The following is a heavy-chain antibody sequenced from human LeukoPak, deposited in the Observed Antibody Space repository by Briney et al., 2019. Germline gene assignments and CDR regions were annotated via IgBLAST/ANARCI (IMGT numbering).Heavy chain of an antibody. D-gene: IGHD3-16*01. J-gene: IGHJ6*03. V-gene: IGHV1-2*02. CDR3: ARSMRGGGRYYYYMDV. Sequence: GASVKVSCKASGYTFTGYYMHWVRQAPGQGLEWMGWINPNSGGTNYAQKFQGRVTMTRDTSISTAYMELSRLRSDDTAVYYCARSMRGGGRYYYYMDVWGKGTTVTVSS. CDR2: INPNSGGT. CDR1: GYTFTGYY.